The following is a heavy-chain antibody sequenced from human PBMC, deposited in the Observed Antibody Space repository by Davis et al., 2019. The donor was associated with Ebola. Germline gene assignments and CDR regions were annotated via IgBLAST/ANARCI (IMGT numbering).Heavy chain of an antibody. J-gene: IGHJ3*02. CDR3: ARGGELLYAFDI. Sequence: MPSETLSLTCAVYGGSFSGYYWSWIRQPPGKGLEWIGEINHSGSTNYNPSLNSRVTISVDTSKNQFSLKVSSVTAADTAVYYCARGGELLYAFDIWGQGTMVTVSS. CDR2: INHSGST. V-gene: IGHV4-34*01. CDR1: GGSFSGYY. D-gene: IGHD1-26*01.